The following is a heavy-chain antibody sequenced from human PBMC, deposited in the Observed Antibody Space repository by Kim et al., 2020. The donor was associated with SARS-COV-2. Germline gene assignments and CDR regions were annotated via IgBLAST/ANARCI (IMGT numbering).Heavy chain of an antibody. CDR1: GFTFSSYG. J-gene: IGHJ6*01. V-gene: IGHV3-33*01. D-gene: IGHD2-15*01. CDR3: AREGYCSGGSCYDYYYG. Sequence: GGSLRLSCAASGFTFSSYGMHWVRQAPGKGLEWVAVLWYDGSNNYYADSVKGRFTISRDNSKNTLHLQMNSLRAEDTAVYYCAREGYCSGGSCYDYYYG. CDR2: LWYDGSNN.